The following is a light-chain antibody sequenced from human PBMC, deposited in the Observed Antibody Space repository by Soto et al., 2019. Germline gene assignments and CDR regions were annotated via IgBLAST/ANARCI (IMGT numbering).Light chain of an antibody. CDR3: QQYGTSQEYT. Sequence: EIVLTQSPGTLSFSPGERATLSCRASQSVTSGYLAWYQQKPGQAPRLLIFGASSRVTGTPDRFIGSGSGTDFTLTISRLEPEDFAVYYCQQYGTSQEYTFGQGTKLEIK. J-gene: IGKJ2*01. CDR1: QSVTSGY. V-gene: IGKV3-20*01. CDR2: GAS.